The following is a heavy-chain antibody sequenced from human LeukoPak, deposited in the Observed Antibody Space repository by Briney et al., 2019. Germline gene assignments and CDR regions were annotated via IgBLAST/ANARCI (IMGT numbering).Heavy chain of an antibody. CDR2: ISSSSSTI. V-gene: IGHV3-48*04. Sequence: PGGSLRLSCAASGFTFSSYSMNWVRQAPGKGLEWVSYISSSSSTIYYADSVKGRFTISRDNAKNSLYLQMNSLRAEDTAVYSCAKDLGSSPPGDFWGQGTLVTVSS. CDR3: AKDLGSSPPGDF. CDR1: GFTFSSYS. J-gene: IGHJ4*02. D-gene: IGHD6-6*01.